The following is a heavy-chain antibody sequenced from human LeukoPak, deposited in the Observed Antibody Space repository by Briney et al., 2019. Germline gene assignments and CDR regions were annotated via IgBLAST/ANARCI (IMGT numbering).Heavy chain of an antibody. Sequence: ASVTVSCTASGYTFSDYTFTNYGISWVRQAPGQGLEWMGWISTYKSHTNYAQKFQGRVTMITDTSTNTAYMELRSLRSDDTAVYYCAREDNDDYYYYGMDVWGQGTAVTVSS. CDR2: ISTYKSHT. CDR1: GYTFSDYTFTNYG. J-gene: IGHJ6*02. D-gene: IGHD1-1*01. CDR3: AREDNDDYYYYGMDV. V-gene: IGHV1-18*01.